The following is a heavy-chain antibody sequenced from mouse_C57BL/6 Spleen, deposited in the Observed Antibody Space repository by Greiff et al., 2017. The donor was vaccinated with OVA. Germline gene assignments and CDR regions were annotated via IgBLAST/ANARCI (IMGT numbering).Heavy chain of an antibody. CDR2: ISYDGSN. CDR3: ARERTAYAMDY. Sequence: EVQVVESGPGLVKPSQSLSLTCSVTGYSITSGYYWNWIRQFPGNKLEWMGYISYDGSNNYNPSLKNRISITRDTSKNQFFLKLNSVTTEDTATYYCARERTAYAMDYWGQGTSVTVSS. CDR1: GYSITSGYY. V-gene: IGHV3-6*01. D-gene: IGHD4-1*01. J-gene: IGHJ4*01.